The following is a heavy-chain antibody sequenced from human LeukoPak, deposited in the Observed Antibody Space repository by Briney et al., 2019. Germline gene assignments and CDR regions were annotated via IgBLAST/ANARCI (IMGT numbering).Heavy chain of an antibody. J-gene: IGHJ4*02. CDR2: ISYDGSKK. Sequence: GGSLRLSCAASGFTFSTYGMHWVRQAPGKGLEWVAVISYDGSKKYYADSVKGRFTISRDNSKNTLYLQMNSLRAEDTALYYCAKDRESAYYDGSGYFDYWGQGTLVTVSS. CDR1: GFTFSTYG. CDR3: AKDRESAYYDGSGYFDY. D-gene: IGHD3-22*01. V-gene: IGHV3-30*18.